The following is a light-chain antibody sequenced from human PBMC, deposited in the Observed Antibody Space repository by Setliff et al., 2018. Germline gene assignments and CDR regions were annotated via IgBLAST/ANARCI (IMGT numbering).Light chain of an antibody. CDR1: SSDIGAYDY. CDR3: SSYTSISTLVV. V-gene: IGLV2-14*03. CDR2: DVN. Sequence: QSALTQPASVSGSPGQSITISCTGSSSDIGAYDYVSWYQQHPGKAPKLMIYDVNNRPSGVSNRFSGSKSGNTASLTISGLQAEDEADYYCSSYTSISTLVVFGGGTKVTVL. J-gene: IGLJ2*01.